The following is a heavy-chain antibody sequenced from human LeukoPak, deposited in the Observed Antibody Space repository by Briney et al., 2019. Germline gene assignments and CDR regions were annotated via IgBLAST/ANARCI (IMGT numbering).Heavy chain of an antibody. J-gene: IGHJ6*03. CDR3: ARVTYEYYYMDV. Sequence: ASVKVSCKASGYTFTGYYMHWVRQAPGQGLEWMGWINPNSGGTNYAQKFQGRVTMTRDTSISTAYMELSRLRSDDTAVYYCARVTYEYYYMDVWGEGTTVIVSS. D-gene: IGHD2-21*02. CDR1: GYTFTGYY. V-gene: IGHV1-2*02. CDR2: INPNSGGT.